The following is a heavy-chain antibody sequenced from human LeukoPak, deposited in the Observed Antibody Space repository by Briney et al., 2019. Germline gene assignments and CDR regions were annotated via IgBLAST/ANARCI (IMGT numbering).Heavy chain of an antibody. CDR3: ARDFASGGWYHKSYFQH. J-gene: IGHJ1*01. D-gene: IGHD6-19*01. V-gene: IGHV3-66*01. Sequence: GGSLRLSCAASGFDVSINYMNWIRQSPEKGLEWVSIIHNDGSTYYADSVKGRFTISRDNSKNTVYLQMNSLRTEDTAVYYCARDFASGGWYHKSYFQHWGQGTLVTVSS. CDR2: IHNDGST. CDR1: GFDVSINY.